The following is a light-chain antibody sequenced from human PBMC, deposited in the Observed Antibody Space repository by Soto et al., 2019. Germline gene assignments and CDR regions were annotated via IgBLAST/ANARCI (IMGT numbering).Light chain of an antibody. CDR1: QSISSW. J-gene: IGKJ1*01. V-gene: IGKV1-5*03. CDR2: KAS. Sequence: DIQITQSPSTLSASVGDRVTITCRASQSISSWLAWYQQKPGKAPKLLIYKASSLESGVPSRFSGSGSGTEFTLTISSXQPDDFAIYYCQQYNSYSWTFGQGTKVDTK. CDR3: QQYNSYSWT.